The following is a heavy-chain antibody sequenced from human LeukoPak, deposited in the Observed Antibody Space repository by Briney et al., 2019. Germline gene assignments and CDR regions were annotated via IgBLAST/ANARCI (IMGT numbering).Heavy chain of an antibody. J-gene: IGHJ4*02. CDR2: INHSGST. D-gene: IGHD3-3*01. V-gene: IGHV4-34*01. Sequence: PSETLSLTCAVYGGSFSGYYWSWIRQPPGKGLEWIGEINHSGSTNYNPSLKSRVTISVDTSKNQFSLKLSSVTAADTAVYYCARVGTIFGEWPDYWGQGTLVTVSS. CDR1: GGSFSGYY. CDR3: ARVGTIFGEWPDY.